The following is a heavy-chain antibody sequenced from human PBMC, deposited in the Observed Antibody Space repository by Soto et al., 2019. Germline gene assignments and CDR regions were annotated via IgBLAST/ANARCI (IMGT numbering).Heavy chain of an antibody. Sequence: ASETLSLTCAVSGYAITTGFNWALIREPRGKVREWSGSIYHSGSTYYNLSLKSRVTISSDASKNQISLKLSSVTAADTALYYFARDWGTGFYQLDSWGQGTLVTVSS. CDR2: IYHSGST. CDR1: GYAITTGFN. D-gene: IGHD2-2*01. V-gene: IGHV4-38-2*02. CDR3: ARDWGTGFYQLDS. J-gene: IGHJ4*02.